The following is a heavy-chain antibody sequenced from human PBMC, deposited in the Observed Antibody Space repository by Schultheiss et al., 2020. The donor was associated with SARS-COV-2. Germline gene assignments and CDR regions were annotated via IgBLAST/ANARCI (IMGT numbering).Heavy chain of an antibody. CDR3: ARNAARLITRAQFDY. CDR1: GFTFSSYA. J-gene: IGHJ4*02. CDR2: ISYDGSNK. V-gene: IGHV3-30*04. Sequence: GGSLRLSCAASGFTFSSYAMHWVRQAPGKGLEWVAVISYDGSNKYYADSVKGRFTISRDNAKNSLYLQMNSLRAEDTAVYYCARNAARLITRAQFDYWGQGTPVTVSS. D-gene: IGHD6-6*01.